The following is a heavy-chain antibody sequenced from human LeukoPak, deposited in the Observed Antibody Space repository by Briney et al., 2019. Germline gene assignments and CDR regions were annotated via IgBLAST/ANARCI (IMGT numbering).Heavy chain of an antibody. Sequence: GGSLRLSCAASGFTFSSYSMNWVRQAPGKGLEWVSSITSSSSYIYYADSVKGRFTISRDNAKDSLYLQMNSLRAEDTAVYYCAKDRTGTNDYWGQGTLVTVSS. CDR3: AKDRTGTNDY. V-gene: IGHV3-21*01. J-gene: IGHJ4*02. CDR1: GFTFSSYS. D-gene: IGHD1-1*01. CDR2: ITSSSSYI.